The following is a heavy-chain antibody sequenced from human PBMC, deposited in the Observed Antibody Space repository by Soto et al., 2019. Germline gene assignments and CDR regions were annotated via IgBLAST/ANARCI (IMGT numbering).Heavy chain of an antibody. J-gene: IGHJ4*02. CDR3: ARVLAARASRDFDY. Sequence: SETQSLTYAVYGGSFSTDYGSWIRQPPGKGLEWIGEINPSGGTNYNPSLKSRVTISVATSKNQFSLKLSSVTAADTAVYYCARVLAARASRDFDYWGQGTLVTVSS. CDR2: INPSGGT. D-gene: IGHD6-6*01. CDR1: GGSFSTDY. V-gene: IGHV4-34*01.